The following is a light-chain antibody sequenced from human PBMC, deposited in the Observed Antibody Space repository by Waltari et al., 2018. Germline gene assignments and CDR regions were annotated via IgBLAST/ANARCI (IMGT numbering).Light chain of an antibody. CDR3: QQYGSSLWP. CDR2: GAS. CDR1: QSVSSSY. J-gene: IGKJ1*01. Sequence: EIVLTQSPGTLSLSPGERATLSCRASQSVSSSYLAWYQQKPGQAPRLLIYGASSRAPGIPDCFSGSGSGTDFTLTISSLDPEDFAVYYCQQYGSSLWPFGQGTKVEIK. V-gene: IGKV3-20*01.